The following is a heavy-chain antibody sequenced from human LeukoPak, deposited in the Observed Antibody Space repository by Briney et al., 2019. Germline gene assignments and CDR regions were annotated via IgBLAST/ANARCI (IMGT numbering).Heavy chain of an antibody. Sequence: GGSLRLSCAASGFTFINAWMAWVRQAPGKGLEWVGRIKSKTDGGTIDYAAPVKGRFTISRDDSKNTLFLQMNSLRAEDTAVYYCAKDPLGYCSSTSCHPVGYWGQGTLVTVSS. CDR3: AKDPLGYCSSTSCHPVGY. V-gene: IGHV3-15*01. D-gene: IGHD2-2*01. CDR2: IKSKTDGGTI. J-gene: IGHJ4*02. CDR1: GFTFINAW.